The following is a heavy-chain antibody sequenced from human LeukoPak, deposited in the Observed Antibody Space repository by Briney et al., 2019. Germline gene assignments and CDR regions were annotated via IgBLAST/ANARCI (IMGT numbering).Heavy chain of an antibody. J-gene: IGHJ4*02. Sequence: GGTLRLSCAASGFIFSRYGMSWVRQAAGKGLEWVSAISGSGGSTYYADSVKGRFTISRDNSKNTLYLQMNSLRAEDTAVYYCAKGGDGHNSFHFDYWGQGTLVTVSS. CDR2: ISGSGGST. CDR1: GFIFSRYG. CDR3: AKGGDGHNSFHFDY. D-gene: IGHD5-24*01. V-gene: IGHV3-23*01.